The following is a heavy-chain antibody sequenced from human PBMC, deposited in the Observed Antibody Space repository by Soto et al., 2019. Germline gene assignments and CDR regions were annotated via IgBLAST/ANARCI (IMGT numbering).Heavy chain of an antibody. CDR3: AKGISYSYDSSAYFDY. D-gene: IGHD3-22*01. CDR1: GYTLTIYV. CDR2: ISAYNGNT. V-gene: IGHV1-18*01. Sequence: ASVKLARKAAGYTLTIYVIGWLRQAPGQGLEWMGWISAYNGNTNYAQKLQGRVTMTTDTSTSTAYMELRSLRSDDTAVYYCAKGISYSYDSSAYFDYWRQRTLDTVSP. J-gene: IGHJ4*02.